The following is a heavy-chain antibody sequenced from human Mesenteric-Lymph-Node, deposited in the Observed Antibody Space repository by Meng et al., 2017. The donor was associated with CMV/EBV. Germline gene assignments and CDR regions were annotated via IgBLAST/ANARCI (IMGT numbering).Heavy chain of an antibody. CDR1: GFTFSDYW. D-gene: IGHD2-2*02. J-gene: IGHJ5*02. V-gene: IGHV3-7*01. Sequence: GSLKISCAASGFTFSDYWMTWVRQAPGKGLEWVANIKQDGSEKYYVDSVKGRFTISRDNAEKSLYLQMNSLRAEDTALYYCARDSTDCSGSDCYTPWFDPWGQGTLVTVSS. CDR3: ARDSTDCSGSDCYTPWFDP. CDR2: IKQDGSEK.